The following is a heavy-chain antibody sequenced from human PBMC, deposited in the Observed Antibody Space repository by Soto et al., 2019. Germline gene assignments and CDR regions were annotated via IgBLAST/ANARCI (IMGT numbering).Heavy chain of an antibody. D-gene: IGHD3-16*01. J-gene: IGHJ4*02. V-gene: IGHV3-74*01. CDR1: GFTYSSYW. CDR3: ARGEMAISALMGD. Sequence: EVQLVASGGGLVQPGGSLRLSCAASGFTYSSYWMHWVRQAPGKGLVLVSRINSDGSSTTYVDSVKGRFTITRDHDNTTLYVELNMLRARYSAFYYYARGEMAISALMGDWGQGTVVTVSA. CDR2: INSDGSST.